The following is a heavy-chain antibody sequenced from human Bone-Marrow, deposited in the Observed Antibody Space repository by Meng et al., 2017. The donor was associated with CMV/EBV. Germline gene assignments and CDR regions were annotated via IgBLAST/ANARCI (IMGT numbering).Heavy chain of an antibody. D-gene: IGHD2-8*01. CDR2: TSFDGVHR. V-gene: IGHV3-30*04. J-gene: IGHJ4*02. CDR1: GFTFSSYA. Sequence: GGSLRLSCEASGFTFSSYAMHWVRRAPGKGLEWVAATSFDGVHRLHADSVEGRFSISRNISKSTLFLQMDSLRVNDTGVYYCARGSSLMKIDYWGQGILVTVSS. CDR3: ARGSSLMKIDY.